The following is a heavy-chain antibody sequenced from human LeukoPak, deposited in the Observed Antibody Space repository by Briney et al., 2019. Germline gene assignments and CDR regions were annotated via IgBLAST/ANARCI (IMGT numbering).Heavy chain of an antibody. V-gene: IGHV4-59*01. CDR1: GGSISSYY. CDR2: IYYSGST. J-gene: IGHJ4*02. Sequence: SETLSLTCTVSGGSISSYYRSWIRQPPGKGLEWIGYIYYSGSTNYNPSLKSRVTISVDTSKNQFSLKLSSVTAADTAVYYCAREPLDYWGQGTLVTVSS. CDR3: AREPLDY.